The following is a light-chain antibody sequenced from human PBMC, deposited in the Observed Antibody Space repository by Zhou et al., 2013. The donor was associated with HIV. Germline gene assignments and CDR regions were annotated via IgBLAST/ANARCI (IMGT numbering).Light chain of an antibody. V-gene: IGKV3D-20*02. CDR2: GAS. CDR3: QQRSNWPPYT. J-gene: IGKJ2*01. CDR1: QSVDSTY. Sequence: VLTQSPGTLSLSPGERATLSCRASQSVDSTYLAWYQHKPGQAPRLLIYGASSRAPGIPDRFSGRGSGTAFTLTISSLEPEDFAVYYCQQRSNWPPYTFGQGTKLEIK.